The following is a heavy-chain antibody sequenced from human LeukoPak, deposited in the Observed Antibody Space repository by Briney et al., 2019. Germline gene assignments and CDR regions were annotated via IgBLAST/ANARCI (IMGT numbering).Heavy chain of an antibody. CDR3: AKDGLHSSGYYFDY. CDR2: ISWSSGSI. V-gene: IGHV3-9*01. CDR1: GFTFSSYW. D-gene: IGHD3-22*01. Sequence: GGSLRLSCEASGFTFSSYWMNWVRQAPGKGLEWVAGISWSSGSIGYAESVKGRFTISRDNAKNSLYLQMNSLRAEDTALYYCAKDGLHSSGYYFDYWGQGTLVTVSS. J-gene: IGHJ4*02.